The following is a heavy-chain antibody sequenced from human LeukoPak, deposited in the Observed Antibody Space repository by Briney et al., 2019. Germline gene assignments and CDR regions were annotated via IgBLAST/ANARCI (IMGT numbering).Heavy chain of an antibody. CDR2: LSGSGGST. CDR1: GFTLSSYA. V-gene: IGHV3-23*01. CDR3: AKELEQQPSYEY. Sequence: PGGSLRLSCAASGFTLSSYAMSWVRQAPGKGLEWVSALSGSGGSTYYADSVKGRFTISRDNSKNTLYLQMNSLRAEDTAVYYCAKELEQQPSYEYWGQGTLVTISS. D-gene: IGHD6-13*01. J-gene: IGHJ4*02.